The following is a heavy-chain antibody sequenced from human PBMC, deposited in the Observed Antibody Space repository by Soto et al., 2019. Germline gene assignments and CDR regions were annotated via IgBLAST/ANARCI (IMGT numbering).Heavy chain of an antibody. CDR2: ITGSGGGT. CDR1: GFTFSTYA. CDR3: ATKYSSSLPYLNY. D-gene: IGHD6-6*01. V-gene: IGHV3-23*01. J-gene: IGHJ4*02. Sequence: GGSLRLSCAASGFTFSTYALSWVRQAPGMGLEWVSSITGSGGGTYYADSVKGRFTISRDNSKNTLYLQINSLRAEDTAVYYCATKYSSSLPYLNYWGPGTLVTVSS.